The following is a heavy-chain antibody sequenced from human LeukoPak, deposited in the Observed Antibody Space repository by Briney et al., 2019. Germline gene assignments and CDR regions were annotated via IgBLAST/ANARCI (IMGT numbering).Heavy chain of an antibody. V-gene: IGHV1-18*04. CDR2: ISAYNGNT. CDR1: GYTFTSYG. Sequence: ASVTVSCKASGYTFTSYGISWVRQAPGQGLEGMGWISAYNGNTNYAQKLQGRVTMTTDTSTSTAYMELRSLRSDDTAVYYCARVVRGVTHMDVWGQGTTVTVSS. J-gene: IGHJ6*02. D-gene: IGHD3-10*02. CDR3: ARVVRGVTHMDV.